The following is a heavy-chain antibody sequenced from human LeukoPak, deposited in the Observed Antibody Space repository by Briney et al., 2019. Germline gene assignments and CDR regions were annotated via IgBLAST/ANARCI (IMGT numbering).Heavy chain of an antibody. J-gene: IGHJ4*02. CDR3: ARHLSLTFDY. CDR2: IYYSGST. CDR1: GFTFSSYA. Sequence: GSLRLSCAASGFTFSSYAMSWVRQAPGKGLEWIGYIYYSGSTNYNPYLKSRVTISVGTSKNQFSLKLSSVTAADTAVYYCARHLSLTFDYWGQGTLVTVSS. V-gene: IGHV4-59*08.